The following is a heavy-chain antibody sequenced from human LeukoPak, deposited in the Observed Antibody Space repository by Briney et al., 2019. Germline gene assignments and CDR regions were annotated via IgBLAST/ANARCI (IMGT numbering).Heavy chain of an antibody. CDR2: MKPNSGNT. Sequence: VASVKVSCKASGYTFTSYDINWVRQATGHGLEGLRWMKPNSGNTGYAQKFQGRVTVTRNTSISTAYMELSSLRSEDTAVYYCARGSRSWDGSRYLYYFDYWGQGTLVTVSS. CDR1: GYTFTSYD. J-gene: IGHJ4*02. D-gene: IGHD3-22*01. CDR3: ARGSRSWDGSRYLYYFDY. V-gene: IGHV1-8*01.